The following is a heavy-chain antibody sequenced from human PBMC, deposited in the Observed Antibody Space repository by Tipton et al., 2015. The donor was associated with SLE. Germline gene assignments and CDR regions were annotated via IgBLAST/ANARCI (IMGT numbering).Heavy chain of an antibody. CDR2: ISSSGSTI. D-gene: IGHD7-27*01. V-gene: IGHV3-48*03. Sequence: SLRLSCAASGFTFSSYEMNWVRQAPGKGLEWVSYISSSGSTIYYADSVKGRFTISRDNAKNSLYLQMNSLRAEDTAVYYCARDQTNWGSRGAFDIRGQGTMVTVSS. CDR1: GFTFSSYE. J-gene: IGHJ3*02. CDR3: ARDQTNWGSRGAFDI.